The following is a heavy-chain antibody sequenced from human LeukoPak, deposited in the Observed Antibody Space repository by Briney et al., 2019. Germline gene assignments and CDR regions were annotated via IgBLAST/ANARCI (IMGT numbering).Heavy chain of an antibody. J-gene: IGHJ4*02. CDR2: INTCNGNT. CDR3: AYDILTGYLGRLDH. V-gene: IGHV1-3*04. CDR1: VYTFTSYT. D-gene: IGHD3-9*01. Sequence: ASVKVSCKASVYTFTSYTMYWVRQAPGQRLEWVGWINTCNGNTKYSQKFQGRVTITRDTSASTCYMELSSLRSEDTAVYYCAYDILTGYLGRLDHWGQGTLVTVSS.